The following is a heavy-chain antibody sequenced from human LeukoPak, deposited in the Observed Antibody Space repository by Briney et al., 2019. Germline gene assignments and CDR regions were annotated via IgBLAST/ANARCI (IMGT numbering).Heavy chain of an antibody. V-gene: IGHV3-49*03. CDR3: TLNGDYDAFDI. CDR1: GFTFGDYA. D-gene: IGHD4-17*01. CDR2: IRSKAYGGTT. Sequence: GGSLRLSCTASGFTFGDYAMSWFRQAPGKGLEWVGFIRSKAYGGTTEYAASVKGRFNISRDDSKSLAYLQMNSLKTEDTAVYYCTLNGDYDAFDIWGQGTMVTVSS. J-gene: IGHJ3*02.